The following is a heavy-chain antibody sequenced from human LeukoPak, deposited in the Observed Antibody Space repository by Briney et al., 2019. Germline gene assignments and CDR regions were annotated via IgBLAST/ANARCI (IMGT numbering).Heavy chain of an antibody. J-gene: IGHJ4*02. CDR2: IYISGST. V-gene: IGHV4-4*07. D-gene: IGHD3-10*01. CDR1: GGSISGYY. CDR3: ARVGLWFGELFFYRGTRGYFDY. Sequence: SETLSLTCSVSGGSISGYYWSWIRQPAGKGLEWIGRIYISGSTNYNPSLKSRVTMSVDTSKNQFSLTLSSVTAADTAVYYCARVGLWFGELFFYRGTRGYFDYWGQGTLVTVSS.